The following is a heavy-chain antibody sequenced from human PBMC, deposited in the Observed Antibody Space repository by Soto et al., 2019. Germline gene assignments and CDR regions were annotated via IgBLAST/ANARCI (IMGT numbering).Heavy chain of an antibody. D-gene: IGHD3-9*01. CDR2: IFSDNER. CDR1: GFPLTTGKMG. J-gene: IGHJ6*02. CDR3: ARMKVDSYQFYYAMDV. V-gene: IGHV2-26*01. Sequence: SGPTLVNPTEPLTLTCTVSGFPLTTGKMGVSWIRQPPGKALEWLAHIFSDNERSYSTSLQGRLTISKDTSGSQVVLSMTNVDPVDTATYYCARMKVDSYQFYYAMDVWGQGTTVTVSS.